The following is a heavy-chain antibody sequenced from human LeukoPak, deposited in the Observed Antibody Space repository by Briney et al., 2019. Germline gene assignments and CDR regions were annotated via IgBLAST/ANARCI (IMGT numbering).Heavy chain of an antibody. CDR1: GGSFSGYY. CDR3: ASARRELDY. Sequence: SETLSLTCAVYGGSFSGYYWSWLRQPPGKGLEWIGEINHSGSTNYNPSLRSRVTISVDTSKNQFSLKLSSVTAADTAVYYCASARRELDYWGQGTLVTVSS. CDR2: INHSGST. V-gene: IGHV4-34*01. D-gene: IGHD1-1*01. J-gene: IGHJ4*02.